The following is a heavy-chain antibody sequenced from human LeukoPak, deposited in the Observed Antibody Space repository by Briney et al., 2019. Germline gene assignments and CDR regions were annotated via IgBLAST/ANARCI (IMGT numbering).Heavy chain of an antibody. CDR2: IYRGGNM. CDR3: AAGGVTADRHAFEI. V-gene: IGHV3-53*01. D-gene: IGHD2-21*02. Sequence: EGSLRLSCVASGFTVNSTFMTWVRQAPGKGLDWVSLIYRGGNMYYEDSVGGRFKMSRDTSQNMLYLEMNSLRAEDTAVYYYAAGGVTADRHAFEIWGHGTVVTVSS. CDR1: GFTVNSTF. J-gene: IGHJ3*02.